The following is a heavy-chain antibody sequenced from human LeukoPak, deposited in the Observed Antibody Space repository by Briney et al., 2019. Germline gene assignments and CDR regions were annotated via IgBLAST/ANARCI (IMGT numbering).Heavy chain of an antibody. V-gene: IGHV5-10-1*01. CDR3: ARGPGRCTGGIRYFDY. CDR2: IDPRDSYT. CDR1: GYNFITYL. D-gene: IGHD2-8*02. Sequence: GESLKISCEVSGYNFITYLITWVRQMPGKGLEWMGRIDPRDSYTNYSPSFQDHVTISADMSISTAYLQWSSLKASDTAIYYCARGPGRCTGGIRYFDYWGQGTLVTVSS. J-gene: IGHJ4*02.